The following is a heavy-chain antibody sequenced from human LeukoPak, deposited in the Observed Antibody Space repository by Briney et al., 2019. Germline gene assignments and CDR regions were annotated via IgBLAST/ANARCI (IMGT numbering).Heavy chain of an antibody. J-gene: IGHJ6*02. V-gene: IGHV3-48*04. CDR2: ISSSSTTI. Sequence: GGSLRLSCAASGFTFSSYSMNWVRQAPGKGLEWVSYISSSSTTIYYADSVKGRFTISRDNAKNSLYLQMNSLRAEDTAVYYCSRVGGAILLVGEDGMDVWGQGTTVTVSS. D-gene: IGHD2-15*01. CDR3: SRVGGAILLVGEDGMDV. CDR1: GFTFSSYS.